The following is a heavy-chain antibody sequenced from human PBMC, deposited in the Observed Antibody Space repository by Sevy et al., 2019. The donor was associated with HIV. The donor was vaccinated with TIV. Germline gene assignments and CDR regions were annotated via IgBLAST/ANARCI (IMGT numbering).Heavy chain of an antibody. CDR1: GYTFTSYY. V-gene: IGHV1-46*01. Sequence: ASVKVSCKASGYTFTSYYIHWVRQAPGQGLEWMGIVNPYGGSTSYPQKFQGRATMTRETSTSTVYMELGSLRSEDTAVYYCAKEGTDYSKYNWFDPWGQGTLVTVSS. CDR2: VNPYGGST. J-gene: IGHJ5*02. CDR3: AKEGTDYSKYNWFDP. D-gene: IGHD4-4*01.